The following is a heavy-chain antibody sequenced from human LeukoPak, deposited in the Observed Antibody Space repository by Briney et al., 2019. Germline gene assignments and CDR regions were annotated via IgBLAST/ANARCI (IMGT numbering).Heavy chain of an antibody. V-gene: IGHV1-18*04. J-gene: IGHJ6*03. CDR2: ISAYNGNT. CDR1: GYTFTGYY. Sequence: ASVKVSCKASGYTFTGYYMHWVRQAPGQGLEWMGWISAYNGNTNYAQKLQGRVTMTTDTSTSTAYMELRSLRSDDTAVYYCARLELDLYYYYYMDVWGKGTTVTVSS. CDR3: ARLELDLYYYYYMDV. D-gene: IGHD1-1*01.